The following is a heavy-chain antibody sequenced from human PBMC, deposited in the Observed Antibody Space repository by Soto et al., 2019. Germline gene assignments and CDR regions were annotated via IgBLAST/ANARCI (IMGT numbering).Heavy chain of an antibody. CDR3: ARQIYDSDSGPNFQYFFDS. D-gene: IGHD5-12*01. CDR1: GYSFAGDW. CDR2: IDPSDSQT. V-gene: IGHV5-10-1*01. Sequence: GASLKISCKGSGYSFAGDWITWVRQKPGKGLEWMGRIDPSDSQTYYSPSFRGHVTISVTKSITTVFLQWSSLRASDTAMYYCARQIYDSDSGPNFQYFFDSWGQGTPVTVSS. J-gene: IGHJ4*02.